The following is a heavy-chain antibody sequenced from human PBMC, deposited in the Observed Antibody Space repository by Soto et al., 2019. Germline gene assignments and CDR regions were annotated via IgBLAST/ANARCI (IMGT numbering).Heavy chain of an antibody. CDR3: ARDHSGNGAAAGTDYYGMDV. Sequence: PSETLSLTCAVSGGSISSSNWWSWVRQPPGKGLEWIGEIYHSGSTNYNPSLKSRVTISVDKSKNQFSLKLSSVTAADTAVYYCARDHSGNGAAAGTDYYGMDVWGQGTTVTVSS. J-gene: IGHJ6*02. CDR2: IYHSGST. V-gene: IGHV4-4*02. D-gene: IGHD6-13*01. CDR1: GGSISSSNW.